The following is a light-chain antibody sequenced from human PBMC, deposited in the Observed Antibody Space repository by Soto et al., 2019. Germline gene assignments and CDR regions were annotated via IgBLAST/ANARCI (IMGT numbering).Light chain of an antibody. V-gene: IGKV3-20*01. J-gene: IGKJ1*01. CDR3: QQYVSSPWA. CDR2: GAS. CDR1: QSVSSSY. Sequence: EMVLTQSPGTLSLSPGERGTLSCSAIQSVSSSYLAWYQQKPGQAPRLXIYGASSRATGTPDRFTGSGSGTDFTLTISRLEPEDFAVYYCQQYVSSPWAFGQGTKVDIK.